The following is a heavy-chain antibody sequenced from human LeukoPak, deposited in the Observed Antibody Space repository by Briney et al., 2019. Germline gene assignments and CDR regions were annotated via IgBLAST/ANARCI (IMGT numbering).Heavy chain of an antibody. V-gene: IGHV4-59*01. CDR1: GGSIGSYY. Sequence: PSETLSLTCTVSGGSIGSYYWSWIRQPPGKGLEWIGYIHDTGSTKYNPSLKSRVTISVDTSRNHLSLKLTSVTAADTAVYYCARGRSEGDWFDPWGQGTLVTVSS. CDR2: IHDTGST. J-gene: IGHJ5*02. D-gene: IGHD3-10*01. CDR3: ARGRSEGDWFDP.